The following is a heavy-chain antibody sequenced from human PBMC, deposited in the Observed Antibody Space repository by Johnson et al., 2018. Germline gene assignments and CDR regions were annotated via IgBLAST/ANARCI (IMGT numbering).Heavy chain of an antibody. CDR3: ARGGWELLLGDDAFDI. CDR1: GFTFSSYA. V-gene: IGHV3-64*02. D-gene: IGHD1-26*01. CDR2: LSSNGGST. J-gene: IGHJ3*02. Sequence: VQLVETGEGLVQPGGSLRLSCAASGFTFSSYAMHWVRQAPGKGLEYVSALSSNGGSTYYADSVKGRFTISRDNSKNTLYLQMGSLRAEDMAVYFCARGGWELLLGDDAFDIWGQGTMVTVSS.